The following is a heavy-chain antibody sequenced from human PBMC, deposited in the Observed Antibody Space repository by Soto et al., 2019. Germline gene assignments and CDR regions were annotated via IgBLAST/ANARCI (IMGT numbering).Heavy chain of an antibody. D-gene: IGHD3-9*01. CDR2: ISYDGSNK. CDR3: ARDPDILTGYYDY. Sequence: GXSRRLSGAASGFSFRSYAMHWVRQAPGKGLEWVAVISYDGSNKYYADSVKGRFTISRDNSKNTLYLQMNSLRAEDTAVYYCARDPDILTGYYDYWGQGTLVTVSS. V-gene: IGHV3-30-3*01. CDR1: GFSFRSYA. J-gene: IGHJ4*02.